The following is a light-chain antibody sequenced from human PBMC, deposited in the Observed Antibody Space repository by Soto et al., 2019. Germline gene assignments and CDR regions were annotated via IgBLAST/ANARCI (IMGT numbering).Light chain of an antibody. CDR3: MQGVQTPFT. J-gene: IGKJ3*01. CDR2: LGS. CDR1: QSLLFSNGYNY. Sequence: DIVMTQSPLSLPVTPGEPASISCRSSQSLLFSNGYNYLDWYLQKPGQSPQLLIYLGSNRASGVPDRFSGSGSGTDFTLKISRVEAEDVGVYYCMQGVQTPFTFGPGTKVDLK. V-gene: IGKV2-28*01.